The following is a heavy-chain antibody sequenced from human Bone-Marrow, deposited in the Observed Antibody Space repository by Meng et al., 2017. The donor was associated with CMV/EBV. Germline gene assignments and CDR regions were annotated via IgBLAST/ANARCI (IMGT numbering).Heavy chain of an antibody. J-gene: IGHJ6*01. D-gene: IGHD1-14*01. Sequence: SETLSLTCTVSGGSISSYYWSWIRQSPGRGLEWIGYIDYSAYTNYNPSLESRVTISVDTAKNQFSLKLSSVTAADTAVYYCASRNPYYYYGLDVWGQGTTVTVSS. CDR3: ASRNPYYYYGLDV. V-gene: IGHV4-59*01. CDR1: GGSISSYY. CDR2: IDYSAYT.